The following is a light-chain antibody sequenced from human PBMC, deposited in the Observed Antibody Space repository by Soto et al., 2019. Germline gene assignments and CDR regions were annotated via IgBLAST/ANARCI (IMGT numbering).Light chain of an antibody. CDR1: SSNIGGTNY. Sequence: QSVLTQPPSASGTPGQKVFISCSGSSSNIGGTNYAYWYQQLPGAAPKLLMHSNNLRPSGVPERISGSKFGTAASLAISGLRSEDEAEYFCFSFTTTSTHVFGTGTKVTVL. V-gene: IGLV1-47*02. J-gene: IGLJ1*01. CDR3: FSFTTTSTHV. CDR2: SNN.